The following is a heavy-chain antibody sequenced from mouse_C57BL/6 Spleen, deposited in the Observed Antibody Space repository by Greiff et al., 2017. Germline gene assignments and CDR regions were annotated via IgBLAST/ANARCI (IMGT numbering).Heavy chain of an antibody. D-gene: IGHD1-2*01. V-gene: IGHV2-6-1*01. Sequence: QVQLQQSGPGLVAPSQSLSITCTVSGFSLTSYGVHWVRQPPGKGLEWLVVIWSDGSPTYNSALISSLSISTDNSKSQVFLKMSSLQSDDTAMYYCARHCNTTAYAMDYWGQGTSVTVSS. J-gene: IGHJ4*01. CDR3: ARHCNTTAYAMDY. CDR1: GFSLTSYG. CDR2: IWSDGSP.